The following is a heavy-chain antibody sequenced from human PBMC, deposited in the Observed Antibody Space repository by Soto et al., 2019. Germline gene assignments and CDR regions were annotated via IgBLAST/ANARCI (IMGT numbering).Heavy chain of an antibody. Sequence: EVQLLESGGGLVQPGGSLRLSCAASGFTFSSYAMSWVRQAPGKGLEWVSAISGSGGSTYYADSVKGRFTISRDNSKNTLYLQKNSLRAEDTAVYYCAKDPGILTGYDYWGQGTLVTVSS. CDR2: ISGSGGST. D-gene: IGHD3-9*01. J-gene: IGHJ4*02. V-gene: IGHV3-23*01. CDR1: GFTFSSYA. CDR3: AKDPGILTGYDY.